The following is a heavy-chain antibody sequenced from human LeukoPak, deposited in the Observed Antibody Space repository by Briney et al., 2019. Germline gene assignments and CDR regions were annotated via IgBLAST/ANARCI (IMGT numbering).Heavy chain of an antibody. CDR2: INSDGSWT. D-gene: IGHD2/OR15-2a*01. V-gene: IGHV3-74*01. J-gene: IGHJ4*02. Sequence: PGGSLRLSCAASGNYWMHWVRQAPGKGLVGVSHINSDGSWTGYADSVKGRFTISKDNAKNTVYLQMNNLRAEDTAVYYCVSFYEAYWGRGTLVTVSS. CDR3: VSFYEAY. CDR1: GNYW.